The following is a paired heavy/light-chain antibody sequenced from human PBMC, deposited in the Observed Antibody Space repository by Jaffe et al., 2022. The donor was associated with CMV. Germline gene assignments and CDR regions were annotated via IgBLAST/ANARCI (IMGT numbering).Heavy chain of an antibody. V-gene: IGHV1-3*01. CDR3: ARNLWGAYHSDY. D-gene: IGHD3-16*02. CDR2: ISGATGDS. Sequence: QVYLVQSGAEVKQPGASVRVSCKTSGYTFSDYAVQWARQAPGQSLQWIGWISGATGDSKSSQNLQGRVTLSRDASANTAYLDLTSLTSEDTAVYYCARNLWGAYHSDYWGQGTLVTVSS. J-gene: IGHJ4*02. CDR1: GYTFSDYA.
Light chain of an antibody. Sequence: QSALTQPASVSGSPGQSITISCSGTGSDIGAFNLVSWYQQYPGQAPRVIMYDVFLRPSGVASRFSGSKSGNTASLTISGLQAEDEADYYCYSHAVGNTYVFGTGTTVSVL. CDR1: GSDIGAFNL. CDR2: DVF. J-gene: IGLJ1*01. CDR3: YSHAVGNTYV. V-gene: IGLV2-14*03.